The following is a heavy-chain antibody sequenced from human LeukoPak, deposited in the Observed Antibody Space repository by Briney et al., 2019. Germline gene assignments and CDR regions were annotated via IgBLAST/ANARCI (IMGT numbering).Heavy chain of an antibody. CDR3: AKDTYYYDSSGYSDY. Sequence: QPGRSLRLSCAASGSTFSSYGMHWVRQAPGKGLEWVAVIWYDGSNNYYADSVKGRFTISRDNSKNTLYLQMNSLRAEDTAVYYCAKDTYYYDSSGYSDYWGQGTLVTVSS. J-gene: IGHJ4*02. D-gene: IGHD3-22*01. V-gene: IGHV3-33*06. CDR2: IWYDGSNN. CDR1: GSTFSSYG.